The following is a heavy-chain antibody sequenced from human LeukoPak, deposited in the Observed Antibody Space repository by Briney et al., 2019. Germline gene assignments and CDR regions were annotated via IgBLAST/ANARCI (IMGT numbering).Heavy chain of an antibody. CDR1: GGTFSSYA. CDR3: AVGYSYGYNDY. CDR2: IIPIFGTA. V-gene: IGHV1-69*06. D-gene: IGHD5-18*01. Sequence: SVKVSCKASGGTFSSYAISWVRQAPGQGLEWMGGIIPIFGTANYAQKFQGRVTITADKSTSTVYMDLSSLRSEDTAVYYCAVGYSYGYNDYWGQGTLVTVSS. J-gene: IGHJ4*02.